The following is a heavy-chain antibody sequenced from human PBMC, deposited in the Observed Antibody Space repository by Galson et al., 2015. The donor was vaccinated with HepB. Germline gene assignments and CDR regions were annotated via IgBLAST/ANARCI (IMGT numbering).Heavy chain of an antibody. CDR1: GYTFTDYY. V-gene: IGHV1-2*06. CDR3: ARSHLKYYFDY. Sequence: SVKVSCKASGYTFTDYYIHWVRQAPGQGLECMGRINPNSGDTNYAQKFQGRVTMTRDTSISTAYMELSSLRSDDTAAYYCARSHLKYYFDYWGQGTLVTVSS. CDR2: INPNSGDT. J-gene: IGHJ4*02.